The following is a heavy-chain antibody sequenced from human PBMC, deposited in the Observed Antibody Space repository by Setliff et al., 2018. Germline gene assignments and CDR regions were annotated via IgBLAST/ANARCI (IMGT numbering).Heavy chain of an antibody. D-gene: IGHD3-16*01. CDR2: ILYSGRT. CDR3: ARLPNYVWGSPVDY. V-gene: IGHV4-39*01. Sequence: KASETLSLTCTVSGASITNINYYWGLIRQPPGKGLEWIGSILYSGRTFYNPSLKSRVTISVDTSKNQFSLTLSSVTAADTAVYYCARLPNYVWGSPVDYWGQGTPVTVSS. J-gene: IGHJ4*02. CDR1: GASITNINYY.